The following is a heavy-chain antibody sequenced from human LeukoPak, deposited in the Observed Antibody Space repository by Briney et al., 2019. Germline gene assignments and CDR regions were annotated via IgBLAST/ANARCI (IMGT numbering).Heavy chain of an antibody. CDR2: INPNSGGT. CDR3: AREGLSRVAAAGTEGFDY. Sequence: ASVKVSCKASGYTFTGYYMHWVRQAPGQGLEWMGRINPNSGGTNYAQKFQGRVTMTRDKSISTAYMELSRLRSDDTAVYYCAREGLSRVAAAGTEGFDYWGQGTLVTVSS. D-gene: IGHD6-13*01. V-gene: IGHV1-2*06. J-gene: IGHJ4*02. CDR1: GYTFTGYY.